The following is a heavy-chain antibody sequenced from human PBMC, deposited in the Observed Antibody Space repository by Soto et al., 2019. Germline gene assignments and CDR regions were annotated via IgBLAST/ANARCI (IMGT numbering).Heavy chain of an antibody. CDR3: VRDPDGDSSRSQT. V-gene: IGHV3-48*01. CDR2: ISSSSGTV. J-gene: IGHJ5*02. Sequence: GGSLRLSCAASGFTFSSYSMNWVRQAPGKGLEWVSYISSSSGTVYYADSVKGRFTISRDNAKNSLYLQMNSLRAEDTAVFYCVRDPDGDSSRSQTWGQGTLVTVSS. D-gene: IGHD4-17*01. CDR1: GFTFSSYS.